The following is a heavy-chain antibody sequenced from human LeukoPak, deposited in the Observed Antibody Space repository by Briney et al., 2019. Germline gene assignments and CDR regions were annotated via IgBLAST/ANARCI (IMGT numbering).Heavy chain of an antibody. CDR2: IYSGGST. CDR1: GFTFSSYA. Sequence: GGSLRLSRAASGFTFSSYAMSWVRQAPGKGLEWVSVIYSGGSTYYADSVKGRFTISRDNSKNTLYLQMNSLRAEDTAVYYCARTDYGDAYYFDYWGQGTLVTVSS. CDR3: ARTDYGDAYYFDY. J-gene: IGHJ4*02. D-gene: IGHD4-17*01. V-gene: IGHV3-66*01.